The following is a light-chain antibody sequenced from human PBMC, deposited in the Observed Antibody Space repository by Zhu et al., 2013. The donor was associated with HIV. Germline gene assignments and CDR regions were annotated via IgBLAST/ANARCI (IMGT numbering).Light chain of an antibody. Sequence: SYELTQPPSVSVAPGKTARITCGGNNIGSKSVHWYQQKPGQAPVLVVYDDSDRPSGIPERFSASNSGNTATLTISRVEAGDEADYYCGVWDTSLSAGVFGGGTKLTVL. CDR2: DDS. J-gene: IGLJ2*01. CDR1: NIGSKS. CDR3: GVWDTSLSAGV. V-gene: IGLV3-21*03.